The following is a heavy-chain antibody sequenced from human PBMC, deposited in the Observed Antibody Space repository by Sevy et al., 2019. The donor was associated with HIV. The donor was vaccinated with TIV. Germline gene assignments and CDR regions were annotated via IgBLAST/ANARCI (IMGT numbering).Heavy chain of an antibody. Sequence: ASVKVSCKASGGTFSSYAISWVRQASGQGLEWMGGIIPIFGTANYAQKFQGRVTITADESTSTAYMELSSLRSEDTAVYYCARANDSSGYYLGLDYWGQGTLVTVSS. V-gene: IGHV1-69*13. D-gene: IGHD3-22*01. CDR2: IIPIFGTA. CDR1: GGTFSSYA. CDR3: ARANDSSGYYLGLDY. J-gene: IGHJ4*02.